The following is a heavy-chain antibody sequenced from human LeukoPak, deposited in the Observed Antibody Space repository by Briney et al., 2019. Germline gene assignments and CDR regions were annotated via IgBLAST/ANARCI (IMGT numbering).Heavy chain of an antibody. J-gene: IGHJ4*02. CDR2: IHDDGHVR. Sequence: GGSLRLSCAASGFTFSAYAMSWFRQAPGKGLEWVANIHDDGHVRNYEDSVKGRFTISRDDARSSVYLQLRSLRAEDTALYFCARGRGWVDHWGQGTLVTVSS. D-gene: IGHD3-16*01. V-gene: IGHV3-7*01. CDR1: GFTFSAYA. CDR3: ARGRGWVDH.